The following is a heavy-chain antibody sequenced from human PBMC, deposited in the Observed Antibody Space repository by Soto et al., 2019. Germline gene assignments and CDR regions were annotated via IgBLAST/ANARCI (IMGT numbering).Heavy chain of an antibody. Sequence: SETLSLTCNVSGGSISSSSYYWGWIRQPPGKGLEWIGSIYYSGSTYYNPSLKSRVTISVDTSKNQFSLKLSSVTAADTAVYYCARHLRWTTYYYDSSGYEGYFDYWGKGTLVTVSS. V-gene: IGHV4-39*01. J-gene: IGHJ4*02. CDR3: ARHLRWTTYYYDSSGYEGYFDY. D-gene: IGHD3-22*01. CDR1: GGSISSSSYY. CDR2: IYYSGST.